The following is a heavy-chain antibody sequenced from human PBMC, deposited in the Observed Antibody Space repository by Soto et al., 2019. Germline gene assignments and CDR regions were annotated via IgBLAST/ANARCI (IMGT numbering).Heavy chain of an antibody. J-gene: IGHJ6*02. CDR1: GDTFRRYA. D-gene: IGHD2-21*01. CDR3: ARDPIQVREGYYHGMDV. V-gene: IGHV1-69*17. CDR2: VIPMSGIA. Sequence: QEQLVQSGAEVKKPGSSVKVSCKASGDTFRRYAITWVRQAPGQGLEWMGGVIPMSGIANSAQKFQGRVTITADKSTSTAYRELTSLISEDTAVYYCARDPIQVREGYYHGMDVWGQGTTVTVFS.